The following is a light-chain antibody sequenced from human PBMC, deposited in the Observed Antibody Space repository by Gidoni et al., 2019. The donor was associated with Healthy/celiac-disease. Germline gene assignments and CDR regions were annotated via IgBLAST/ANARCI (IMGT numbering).Light chain of an antibody. J-gene: IGLJ1*01. CDR3: QVLDSSTGV. Sequence: SYELTQPLSVSVALGQTARITCGGNNIGSKNVHWYQQKPGQAPVLVIYRDSNRPSGIPERFSGSNSGNTATLTISRAQAGDEADYYCQVLDSSTGVFGTGTKFTVL. CDR1: NIGSKN. CDR2: RDS. V-gene: IGLV3-9*01.